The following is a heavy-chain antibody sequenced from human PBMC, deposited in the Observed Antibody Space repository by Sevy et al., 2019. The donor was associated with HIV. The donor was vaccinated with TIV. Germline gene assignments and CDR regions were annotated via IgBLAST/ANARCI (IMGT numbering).Heavy chain of an antibody. CDR3: GRGGTGYSYGYY. D-gene: IGHD5-18*01. CDR1: GFTVSNNY. CDR2: IYSGGST. Sequence: GGSLRLSCAVSGFTVSNNYMSWVRQAPGKGLEWVSVIYSGGSTDYADSAKGRFTISRDNFKNTLYLQMNSLRAEDTAVYYCGRGGTGYSYGYYWGEGTLVTVSS. J-gene: IGHJ4*02. V-gene: IGHV3-53*01.